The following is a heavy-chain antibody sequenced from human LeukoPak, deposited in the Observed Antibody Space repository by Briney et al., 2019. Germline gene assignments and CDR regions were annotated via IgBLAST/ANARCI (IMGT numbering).Heavy chain of an antibody. J-gene: IGHJ4*02. Sequence: PSETLSLTCTVSGGSISSSSYYWGWIRQPPGKGLEWIGSIYYSGSTYYNPSLKSRVTISVDTSKNQFSLKLSSVTAADTAVYYCASSGWYLLPGVYWGQGTLVTVSS. CDR3: ASSGWYLLPGVY. CDR1: GGSISSSSYY. CDR2: IYYSGST. D-gene: IGHD6-19*01. V-gene: IGHV4-39*01.